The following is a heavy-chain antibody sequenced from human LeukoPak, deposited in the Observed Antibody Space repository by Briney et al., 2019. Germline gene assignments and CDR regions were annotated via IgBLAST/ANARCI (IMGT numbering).Heavy chain of an antibody. CDR2: IKQDGSEK. Sequence: VGSLRLSCAASGFTFSSYWMSWVRQAPGKGLEWVANIKQDGSEKYFVDSVKGRVTISRDNAKNSLYLQMNSLRAEDTAVYYCARPYSSSAKGTFDIWGQGTMVTVSS. CDR3: ARPYSSSAKGTFDI. V-gene: IGHV3-7*03. J-gene: IGHJ3*02. CDR1: GFTFSSYW. D-gene: IGHD6-13*01.